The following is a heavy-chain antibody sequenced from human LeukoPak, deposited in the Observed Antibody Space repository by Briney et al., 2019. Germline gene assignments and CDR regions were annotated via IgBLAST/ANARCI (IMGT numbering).Heavy chain of an antibody. J-gene: IGHJ5*02. D-gene: IGHD1-26*01. CDR1: GFTFSNYG. CDR3: AKDEGHSGSFGGHNWFDP. V-gene: IGHV3-30*18. CDR2: ISDDGSKK. Sequence: GGSLRLSCAASGFTFSNYGMHWVRQAPGKGLEWVAVISDDGSKKHYADSVKGRFTISRDNSKIMLYLQMNSLRAEDTAVYYCAKDEGHSGSFGGHNWFDPWGQGTLVTVSS.